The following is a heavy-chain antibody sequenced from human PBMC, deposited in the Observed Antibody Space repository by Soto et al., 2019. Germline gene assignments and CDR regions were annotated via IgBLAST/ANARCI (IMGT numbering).Heavy chain of an antibody. CDR3: ARDAPLLWFGEFDY. J-gene: IGHJ4*02. CDR1: GFTFSSYW. Sequence: GGSLRLSCAASGFTFSSYWMSWVRQAPGKGLEWVANIKQDGSEKYYVDSVKGRFTISRDNAKNSLYLQMNSLRAEDTAVYYCARDAPLLWFGEFDYWGQGTLVTVSS. V-gene: IGHV3-7*01. CDR2: IKQDGSEK. D-gene: IGHD3-10*01.